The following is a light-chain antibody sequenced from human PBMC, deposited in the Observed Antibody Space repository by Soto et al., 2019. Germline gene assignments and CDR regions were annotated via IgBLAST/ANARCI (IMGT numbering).Light chain of an antibody. J-gene: IGKJ2*01. CDR3: LQYTRWPHT. Sequence: DVVMTQFPLSLPVTLGQPASIFCRSSQSLVYGKGDANWDWFHQRPGQSPRPLIYHASNRASGVPDRFSGSGSGTDFTLRISRVEAEDVGIYYCLQYTRWPHTFGQGTKLEIQ. CDR1: QSLVYGKGDAN. CDR2: HAS. V-gene: IGKV2-30*01.